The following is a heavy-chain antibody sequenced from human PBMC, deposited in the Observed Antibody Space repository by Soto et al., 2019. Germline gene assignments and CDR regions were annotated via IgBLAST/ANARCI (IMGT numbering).Heavy chain of an antibody. D-gene: IGHD6-13*01. J-gene: IGHJ6*02. Sequence: PGGSLRLSCSASGFTFSSYAMHWVRQAPGKGLEYVSAISSNGGSTYYADSAKGRFTISRDNSKNTLYLQMSSLRAEDTAVYYCVKDVPWRGSSWYSPSYYYYGMDVWGQGTTVTVSS. CDR2: ISSNGGST. CDR3: VKDVPWRGSSWYSPSYYYYGMDV. V-gene: IGHV3-64D*08. CDR1: GFTFSSYA.